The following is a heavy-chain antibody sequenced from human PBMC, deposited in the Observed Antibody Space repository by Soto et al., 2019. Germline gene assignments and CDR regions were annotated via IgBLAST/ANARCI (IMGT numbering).Heavy chain of an antibody. CDR2: IYSGGST. Sequence: LRLSCAASGFTFSSYAMSWVRQAPGKGLEWVSGIYSGGSTLYSDSVKGRFTISGDNSKNTLFLQMNSLRAEDTAVYYCARGDSGSGFFDYWGQGTLVTVSS. CDR1: GFTFSSYA. CDR3: ARGDSGSGFFDY. D-gene: IGHD1-26*01. V-gene: IGHV3-53*01. J-gene: IGHJ4*02.